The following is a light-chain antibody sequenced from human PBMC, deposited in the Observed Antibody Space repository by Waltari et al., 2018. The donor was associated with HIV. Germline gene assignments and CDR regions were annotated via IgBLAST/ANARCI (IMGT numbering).Light chain of an antibody. CDR2: QDT. CDR3: QAWDSSTVV. Sequence: SFELTQPPSVSVSPGQTPTITCSGDKFGNTYAYWFQQKQRQALVLVIHQDTKRPSGSPERLSGSNSGNTARLIMCGTQAMDEADYYCQAWDSSTVVFGGWTKLTV. V-gene: IGLV3-1*01. J-gene: IGLJ3*02. CDR1: KFGNTY.